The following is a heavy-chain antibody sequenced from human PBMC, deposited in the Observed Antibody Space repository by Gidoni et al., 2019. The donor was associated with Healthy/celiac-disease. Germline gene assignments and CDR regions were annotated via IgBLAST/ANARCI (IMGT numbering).Heavy chain of an antibody. CDR1: GYSFSNYW. J-gene: IGHJ4*02. Sequence: EVQLVQSGAEVKKPGESLKIPCKGTGYSFSNYWIGWVRQMPGKGLGWMGIIYPGDSDSRYSPSFQGQVTISADKSITTAYLQWSSLKASDTAIYYCARLMEPYGITGATAFDYWGQGTLVTVSS. D-gene: IGHD1-20*01. CDR3: ARLMEPYGITGATAFDY. V-gene: IGHV5-51*01. CDR2: IYPGDSDS.